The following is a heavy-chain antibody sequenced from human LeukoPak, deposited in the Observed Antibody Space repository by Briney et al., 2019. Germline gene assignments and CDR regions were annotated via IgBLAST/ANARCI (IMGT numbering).Heavy chain of an antibody. Sequence: KPGGSLRLSCAASGFTFSSFSMNWIRQPPAKGLEWIGEINHSGSTNYDPSLRSRVTRSVDPSKNQFSLKLSSVTAADTAVYYCATSPRRIAAAGRKSRNYYYYLDVWGKGTTVTVSS. CDR3: ATSPRRIAAAGRKSRNYYYYLDV. D-gene: IGHD6-13*01. J-gene: IGHJ6*03. CDR2: INHSGST. V-gene: IGHV4-34*08. CDR1: GFTFSSFS.